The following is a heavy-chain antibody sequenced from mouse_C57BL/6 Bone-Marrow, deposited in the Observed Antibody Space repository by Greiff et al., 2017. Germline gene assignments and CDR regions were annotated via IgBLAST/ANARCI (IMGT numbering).Heavy chain of an antibody. CDR2: ISGGGGNT. D-gene: IGHD1-1*01. CDR3: SRQVTTVLATKYFDV. CDR1: GFTFSSYT. Sequence: EVKLVESGGGLVKPGGSLKLSCAASGFTFSSYTMSWVRQTPEKRLQWVADISGGGGNTYYPDSVKGRFTISRDNDKNTQYLQMSSLRSEDPALYYCSRQVTTVLATKYFDVWGTGTTVTVSS. V-gene: IGHV5-9*01. J-gene: IGHJ1*03.